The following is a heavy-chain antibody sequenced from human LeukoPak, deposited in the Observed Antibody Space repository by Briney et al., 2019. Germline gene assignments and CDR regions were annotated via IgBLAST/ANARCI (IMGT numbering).Heavy chain of an antibody. D-gene: IGHD3-22*01. J-gene: IGHJ4*02. CDR2: IKQILGKA. V-gene: IGHV1-69*04. CDR3: ARDRRNDSSGTGFDC. CDR1: GCTFGSYS. Sequence: SVKVSCKASGCTFGSYSISWVRQAPGKGLEWVGNIKQILGKANYAHSLQGRFTITTDKSKNTPYLELTSLRSEATAVYYCARDRRNDSSGTGFDCWGQGTLVTVSA.